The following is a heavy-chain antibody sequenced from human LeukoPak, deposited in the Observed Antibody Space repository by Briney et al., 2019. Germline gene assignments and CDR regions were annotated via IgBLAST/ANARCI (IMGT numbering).Heavy chain of an antibody. Sequence: ASVKVSCKPSGYTFTGYYMHWVRQAPGQGLEWMGRINPNSGGTNYAQKFQGRVTMTRDTSISTAYMELSRLRSDDTAVYYCARTEMATIEDDAFDIWGQGTMVTVSS. V-gene: IGHV1-2*06. CDR2: INPNSGGT. CDR1: GYTFTGYY. J-gene: IGHJ3*02. D-gene: IGHD5-24*01. CDR3: ARTEMATIEDDAFDI.